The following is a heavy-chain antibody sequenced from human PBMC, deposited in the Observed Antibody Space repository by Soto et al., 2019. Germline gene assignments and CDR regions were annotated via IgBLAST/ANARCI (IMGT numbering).Heavy chain of an antibody. Sequence: QVQLVQSGAEVKKPGASVKVSCKASGYTFTSYGITWVRQAPGQGLEWMGWINPYNGNTNYAQKLQGRVTMTTYTSTSTAYMELMSLRSDDTAVYYCARTDSRPQDFDYWGQGTLVSVSS. CDR2: INPYNGNT. CDR1: GYTFTSYG. V-gene: IGHV1-18*01. J-gene: IGHJ4*02. CDR3: ARTDSRPQDFDY. D-gene: IGHD6-13*01.